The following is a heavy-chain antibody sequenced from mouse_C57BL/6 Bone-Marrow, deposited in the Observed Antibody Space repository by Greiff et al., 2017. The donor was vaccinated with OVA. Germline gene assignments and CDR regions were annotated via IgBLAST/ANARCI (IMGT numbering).Heavy chain of an antibody. V-gene: IGHV5-4*01. CDR3: ARDTGGFDY. J-gene: IGHJ2*01. CDR2: ISDGGSYT. CDR1: GFTFSSYA. Sequence: EVKVVESGGGLVKPGGSLKLSCAASGFTFSSYAMSWVRQTPEKRLEWVATISDGGSYTYYPDNVKGRFTISRDNAKNNLYLQMSHLKSEDTAMYYCARDTGGFDYWGQGTTLTVSS.